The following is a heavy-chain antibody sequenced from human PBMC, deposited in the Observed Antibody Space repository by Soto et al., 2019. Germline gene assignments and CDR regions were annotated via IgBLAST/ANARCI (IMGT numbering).Heavy chain of an antibody. CDR3: ARVASGYDRAGGYYYYGMDV. D-gene: IGHD5-12*01. CDR2: ISSSSSTI. CDR1: GFTFSSYS. V-gene: IGHV3-48*02. J-gene: IGHJ6*02. Sequence: EVQLVESGGGLVQPGGSLRLSCAASGFTFSSYSMNWVRQAPGKGLEWFSYISSSSSTIYYADSVKGRFTISRDNAKNSLYLQMNSLRDEDTAVYYCARVASGYDRAGGYYYYGMDVWGQGTTVTVSS.